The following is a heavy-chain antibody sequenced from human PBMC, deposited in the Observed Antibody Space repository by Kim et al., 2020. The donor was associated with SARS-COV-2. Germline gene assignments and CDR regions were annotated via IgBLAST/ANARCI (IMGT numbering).Heavy chain of an antibody. J-gene: IGHJ4*02. Sequence: AQKLQGRVTMTTDTSTSAAYMELRSLRSDDTAVYYCARDPPIIAVAAFDYWGQGTLVTVSS. CDR3: ARDPPIIAVAAFDY. D-gene: IGHD6-19*01. V-gene: IGHV1-18*01.